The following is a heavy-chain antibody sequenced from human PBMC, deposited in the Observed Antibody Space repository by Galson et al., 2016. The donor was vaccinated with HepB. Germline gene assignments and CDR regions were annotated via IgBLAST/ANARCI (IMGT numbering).Heavy chain of an antibody. CDR2: INPGDSDT. D-gene: IGHD6-19*01. CDR3: ARHFSDAYQWLHHLDY. V-gene: IGHV5-51*01. CDR1: GYSFVSQW. J-gene: IGHJ4*02. Sequence: QSGAEVKKPGESLKISCKGSGYSFVSQWIGWVRQMPGKGLEWMGIINPGDSDTKYSPSFEGHVTISVDKSLNTAYLQWDSLKASDTAMYYCARHFSDAYQWLHHLDYWVQGTLVTVSS.